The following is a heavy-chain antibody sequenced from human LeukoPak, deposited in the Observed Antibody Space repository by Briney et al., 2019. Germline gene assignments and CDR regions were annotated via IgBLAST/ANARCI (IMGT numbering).Heavy chain of an antibody. CDR1: GGTFSSYA. CDR2: IIPIFGTA. CDR3: ARGGRCSSTSCYAGDDY. J-gene: IGHJ4*02. Sequence: SVKVSCKASGGTFSSYAISWVRQAPGQGLEWMGGIIPIFGTANYAQKFRGRVTITADEPTSTAYMELSSLRSEDTAVYYCARGGRCSSTSCYAGDDYWGQGTLVTVSS. V-gene: IGHV1-69*01. D-gene: IGHD2-2*01.